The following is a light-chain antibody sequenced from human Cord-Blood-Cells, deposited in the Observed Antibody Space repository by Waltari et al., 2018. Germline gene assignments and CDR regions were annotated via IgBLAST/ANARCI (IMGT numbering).Light chain of an antibody. V-gene: IGLV2-14*01. CDR2: EVS. Sequence: QSALTQPASVSGSPGPSTTISCTGTSSDVGGYNSVSWYQQHPGKAPKLMIYEVSNRPSGVSNRFSGSKSGNTASLTISGLQAEDEADYYCSSYTSSSTLVFGGGTKLTVL. CDR3: SSYTSSSTLV. J-gene: IGLJ2*01. CDR1: SSDVGGYNS.